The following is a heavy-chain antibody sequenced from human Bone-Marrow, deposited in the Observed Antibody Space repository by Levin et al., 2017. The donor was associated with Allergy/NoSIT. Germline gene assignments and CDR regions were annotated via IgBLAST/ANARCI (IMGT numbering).Heavy chain of an antibody. J-gene: IGHJ4*02. D-gene: IGHD5-18*01. CDR3: ARGGGEAMAYFDD. CDR2: ISPSGRLI. Sequence: LSLTCAAAGFTFNKSSMNWVRQAPGKGLEWVSSISPSGRLIYYRDLLRDQFTISRDNTKNSLFLQMNSLRVEDTAVYYCARGGGEAMAYFDDWGQGTLVTVSS. CDR1: GFTFNKSS. V-gene: IGHV3-21*01.